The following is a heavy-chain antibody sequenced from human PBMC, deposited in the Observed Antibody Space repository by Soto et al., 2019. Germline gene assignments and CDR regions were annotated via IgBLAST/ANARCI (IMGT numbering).Heavy chain of an antibody. V-gene: IGHV2-5*02. CDR3: AHSVGARFYFDY. CDR1: GFSLSTNEVS. J-gene: IGHJ4*02. Sequence: QITLKESGPTVVKPTQTLTLTCTLSGFSLSTNEVSVGWILQHPGKALEWLALIYWDDDKRYSPDLKNRLTITKDTSKNQGVLTMTNMDPGDTATYYCAHSVGARFYFDYWGQGTLVTVTS. CDR2: IYWDDDK.